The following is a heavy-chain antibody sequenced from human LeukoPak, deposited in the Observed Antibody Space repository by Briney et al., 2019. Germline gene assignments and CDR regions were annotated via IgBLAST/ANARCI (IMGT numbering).Heavy chain of an antibody. Sequence: GRSLRLSCAASGFTFSSYAMHWVRQAPGKGLEWVAVISYDGSNKYYADSVKGRFTISRDNAKNSLYLQMNSLRAEDTAVYYCAGYYDYVWGSYRQVPFDYWGQGTLVTVSS. CDR1: GFTFSSYA. V-gene: IGHV3-30*04. CDR3: AGYYDYVWGSYRQVPFDY. J-gene: IGHJ4*02. D-gene: IGHD3-16*02. CDR2: ISYDGSNK.